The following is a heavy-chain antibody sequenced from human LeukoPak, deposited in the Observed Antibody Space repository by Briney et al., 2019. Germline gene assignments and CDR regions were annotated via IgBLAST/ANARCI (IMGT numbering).Heavy chain of an antibody. CDR2: IKQDGSEK. D-gene: IGHD2-2*01. V-gene: IGHV3-7*03. J-gene: IGHJ3*02. CDR1: GFTFNNYW. CDR3: ASLGYCSSTSCSPGDDAFDI. Sequence: GGSLRLSWAASGFTFNNYWMTWVRQAPGKGLEWVANIKQDGSEKYYVDSVKGRFTISRDNAKNSLYLQMNSLRAEDTALYHCASLGYCSSTSCSPGDDAFDIWGQGTMVTVSS.